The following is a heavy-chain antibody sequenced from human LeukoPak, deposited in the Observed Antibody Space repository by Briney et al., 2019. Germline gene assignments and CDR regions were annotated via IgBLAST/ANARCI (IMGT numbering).Heavy chain of an antibody. D-gene: IGHD3-3*01. J-gene: IGHJ6*02. CDR3: ARDQLLEWSNCYYYGMDV. Sequence: GGSLRLSCAASGFTFSSYWMHWVRQAPGKGLVWVSRINSDGSSTSYADSVKGRFTISRDNAKNTLYLQMNSLRAEDTAVYYCARDQLLEWSNCYYYGMDVWGQGTTVTVPS. CDR1: GFTFSSYW. V-gene: IGHV3-74*01. CDR2: INSDGSST.